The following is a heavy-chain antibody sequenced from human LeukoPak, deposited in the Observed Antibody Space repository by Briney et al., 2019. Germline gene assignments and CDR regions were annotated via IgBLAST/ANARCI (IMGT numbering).Heavy chain of an antibody. D-gene: IGHD6-6*01. CDR1: GGSISSYY. CDR2: IYYSGST. J-gene: IGHJ4*02. V-gene: IGHV4-59*01. CDR3: ARDWASSSGLDY. Sequence: KPSETLSLTCTVSGGSISSYYWSWLRQPPGKGLEWIGYIYYSGSTNYNPSLRSRVTISVDTSKNQFSLKLSSVTAADTAVYYCARDWASSSGLDYWGQGTLVTVSS.